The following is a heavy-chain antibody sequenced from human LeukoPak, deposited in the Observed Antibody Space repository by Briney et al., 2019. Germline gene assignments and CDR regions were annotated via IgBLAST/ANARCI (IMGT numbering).Heavy chain of an antibody. CDR3: ARASSSWPSAVRHMDY. CDR2: MNPNSGNT. CDR1: GYTFPSYD. V-gene: IGHV1-8*01. Sequence: GASVKVSCKASGYTFPSYDINWVRQATGQGLEWMGWMNPNSGNTGYAQKFQGRVTMTRNTSKSTVYMELSSLRSEDTAVYYCARASSSWPSAVRHMDYWGQGTLVTVSS. J-gene: IGHJ4*02. D-gene: IGHD6-13*01.